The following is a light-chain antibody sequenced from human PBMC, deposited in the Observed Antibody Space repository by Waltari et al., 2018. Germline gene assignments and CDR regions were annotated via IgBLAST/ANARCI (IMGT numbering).Light chain of an antibody. CDR3: MQGTHWPPYT. Sequence: DVVMTQSPLSLPVTLGQPASISCRSSQSLVYSDGNTYLNWFQQRPGQSPRRLIYKVSNRDSGVPDRVSGSGSGTDFTLKISRVEAEDVGVYYGMQGTHWPPYTFGQGTKLEIK. CDR2: KVS. CDR1: QSLVYSDGNTY. J-gene: IGKJ2*01. V-gene: IGKV2-30*01.